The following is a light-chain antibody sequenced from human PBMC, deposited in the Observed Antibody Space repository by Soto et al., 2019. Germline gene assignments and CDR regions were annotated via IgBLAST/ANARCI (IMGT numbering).Light chain of an antibody. Sequence: AILTAKHTCSFFASTGDRVTITCRASQGISSHLAWYQQKPGKAPKLLIYAASTLQSGVPSRFSGSGSGTEFTLTISSLQPEDFATYYCQQLNSYLWTFGQGTKVDIK. CDR2: AAS. V-gene: IGKV1-8*01. CDR1: QGISSH. J-gene: IGKJ1*01. CDR3: QQLNSYLWT.